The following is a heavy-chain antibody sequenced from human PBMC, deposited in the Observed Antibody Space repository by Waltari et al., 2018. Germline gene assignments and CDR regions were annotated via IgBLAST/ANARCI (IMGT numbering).Heavy chain of an antibody. CDR1: RGSISRHY. Sequence: QVQLQESGPGLVKPSETLSLPCTVSRGSISRHYWTSILQPPGKGLEWIGYIYYSGSTNYNPSLKSRVTISVDTSKNQFSLKLSSVTAADTAVYYCARGGAVAGTGYNWFDPWGQGTLVTVSS. CDR2: IYYSGST. D-gene: IGHD6-19*01. CDR3: ARGGAVAGTGYNWFDP. J-gene: IGHJ5*02. V-gene: IGHV4-59*11.